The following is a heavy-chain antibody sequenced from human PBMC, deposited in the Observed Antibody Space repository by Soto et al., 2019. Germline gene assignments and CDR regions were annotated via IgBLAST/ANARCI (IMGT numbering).Heavy chain of an antibody. J-gene: IGHJ4*01. V-gene: IGHV1-69*13. Sequence: SSVKASCKASGGTFSSYAISWVRQAAGQGLEGMGGIIPIFGTANYAQKFQGRVTITADESTSTAYMELSSLRSEDTAVYYCARDQAPYGYSRSGYYLDYWG. D-gene: IGHD6-13*01. CDR3: ARDQAPYGYSRSGYYLDY. CDR2: IIPIFGTA. CDR1: GGTFSSYA.